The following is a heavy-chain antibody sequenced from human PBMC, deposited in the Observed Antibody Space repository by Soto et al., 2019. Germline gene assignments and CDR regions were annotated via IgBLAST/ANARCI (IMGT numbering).Heavy chain of an antibody. D-gene: IGHD3-10*01. V-gene: IGHV1-18*01. CDR3: ARAREWYYCCSGSSTPHSNWFDS. J-gene: IGHJ5*01. Sequence: ASVKVSCKASGYTFTSYGISWVRQAPGQGLEWMGWISAYNGNTNYAQKLQGRVTMTTDTSTSTAYMELRSLRSDDTAVYYCARAREWYYCCSGSSTPHSNWFDSRGQAPLVTVSS. CDR1: GYTFTSYG. CDR2: ISAYNGNT.